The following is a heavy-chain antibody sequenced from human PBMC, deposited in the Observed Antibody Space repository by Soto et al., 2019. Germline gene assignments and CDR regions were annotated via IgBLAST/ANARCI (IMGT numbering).Heavy chain of an antibody. CDR2: IFYSGST. Sequence: SETLSLTCAVSGGSLSSSSWWSWVRQPPGKTLEWLGEIFYSGSTKYNPSLNSRVTISADQSKNDFSLRLSSVTAADTAVYYCVHHGGVPYYHDFWGQGMLVTAPQ. CDR3: VHHGGVPYYHDF. V-gene: IGHV4-4*02. CDR1: GGSLSSSSW. D-gene: IGHD2-8*01. J-gene: IGHJ4*02.